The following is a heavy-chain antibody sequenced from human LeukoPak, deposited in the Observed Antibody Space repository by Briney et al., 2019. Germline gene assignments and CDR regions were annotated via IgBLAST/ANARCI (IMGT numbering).Heavy chain of an antibody. CDR3: AEPLSRGY. V-gene: IGHV3-23*01. CDR2: ISGSGGST. CDR1: GFTFSSYA. J-gene: IGHJ4*02. Sequence: GGSLRLSCAASGFTFSSYAMSWVRQAPGEGLEWVSAISGSGGSTYCADSVKGRFTISRDNSKNTLFLQMNSLRVEDTAVYYCAEPLSRGYWGQGTLVTVSS. D-gene: IGHD3-16*02.